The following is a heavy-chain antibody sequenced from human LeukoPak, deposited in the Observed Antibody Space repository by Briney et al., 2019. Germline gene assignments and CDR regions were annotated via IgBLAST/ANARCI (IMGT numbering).Heavy chain of an antibody. Sequence: SETLSLTCTVSGGSISTYYWSWIRQPAGKGLEWIGRIYASGSANYNPSLKSRVTISLDRSKNQFSPNLTSMTAADTAVYYCARGLMGTTGEQNWFDPWGQGTLVTVSS. D-gene: IGHD1-7*01. V-gene: IGHV4-4*07. CDR2: IYASGSA. J-gene: IGHJ5*02. CDR1: GGSISTYY. CDR3: ARGLMGTTGEQNWFDP.